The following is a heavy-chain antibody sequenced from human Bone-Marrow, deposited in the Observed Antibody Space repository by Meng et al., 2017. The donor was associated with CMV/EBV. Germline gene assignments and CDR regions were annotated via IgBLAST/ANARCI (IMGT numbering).Heavy chain of an antibody. CDR2: INHSGST. J-gene: IGHJ4*02. CDR3: AGGVESFDY. V-gene: IGHV4-34*01. CDR1: GGSFSGYY. Sequence: SETLSLTCAVYGGSFSGYYWSWIRQPPGKGLEWIGEINHSGSTNYNPSLKSRVTISVDTSKNQFSLKLSPVTAADTAVYYCAGGVESFDYWGQGTLVTVSS.